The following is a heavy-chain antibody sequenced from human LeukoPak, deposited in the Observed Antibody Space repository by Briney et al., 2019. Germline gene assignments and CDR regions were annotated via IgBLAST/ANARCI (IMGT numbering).Heavy chain of an antibody. Sequence: GGSLRLSCAASGFTFSSYAMSWVRQAPGTGLEWVSTISGSGGTTYYADSVKGRFTISRDNSKNTLYLQMNSLRPEDTAVYYCAKLHNLNCDYWGLGTLATVSS. CDR1: GFTFSSYA. CDR2: ISGSGGTT. CDR3: AKLHNLNCDY. J-gene: IGHJ4*02. V-gene: IGHV3-23*01. D-gene: IGHD1-14*01.